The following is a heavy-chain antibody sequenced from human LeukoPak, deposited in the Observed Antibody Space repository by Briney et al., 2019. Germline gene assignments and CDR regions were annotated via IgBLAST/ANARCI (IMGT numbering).Heavy chain of an antibody. CDR2: IYSGGST. CDR3: ARDGVAASFDY. J-gene: IGHJ4*02. V-gene: IGHV3-53*01. Sequence: PGRSLRLSCAASGFTFSSYGMHWVRQAPGKGLEWVSVIYSGGSTYYADSVKGRFTISRDNSKNTLYLQMNSLRAEDTAVYYCARDGVAASFDYWGQGTLVTVSS. D-gene: IGHD2-15*01. CDR1: GFTFSSYG.